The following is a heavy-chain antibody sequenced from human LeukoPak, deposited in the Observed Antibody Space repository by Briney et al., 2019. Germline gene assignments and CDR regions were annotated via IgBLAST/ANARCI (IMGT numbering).Heavy chain of an antibody. V-gene: IGHV4-61*01. J-gene: IGHJ1*01. CDR3: ARAYGGNSQYFQH. CDR1: GYSISSTYY. CDR2: IYYSGST. Sequence: SETLSLTCTVSGYSISSTYYWGWIRQPPGKGLEWIGYIYYSGSTNYNPSLKSRVTISVDTSKNQFSLKLSSVTAADTAVYYCARAYGGNSQYFQHWGQGTLVTVSS. D-gene: IGHD4-23*01.